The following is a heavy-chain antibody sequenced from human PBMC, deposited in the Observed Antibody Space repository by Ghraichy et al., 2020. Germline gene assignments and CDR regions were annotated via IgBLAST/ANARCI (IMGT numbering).Heavy chain of an antibody. CDR1: GFTFSTYA. J-gene: IGHJ5*02. Sequence: GGSLRLSCAASGFTFSTYAMSWVRQAPGKGLEWVSVISGTDGSTYYADSVKGRFTISRDNPKNTLYLHVNSLRAEDTALYYCAKGSDTRLGELSSWGQGTLVTVSS. CDR2: ISGTDGST. V-gene: IGHV3-23*01. D-gene: IGHD3-16*02. CDR3: AKGSDTRLGELSS.